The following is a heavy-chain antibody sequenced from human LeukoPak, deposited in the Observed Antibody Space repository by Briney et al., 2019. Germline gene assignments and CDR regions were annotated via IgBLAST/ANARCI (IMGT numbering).Heavy chain of an antibody. CDR1: GGSISSYY. J-gene: IGHJ4*02. D-gene: IGHD6-6*01. CDR3: ARDPQLGPFDY. CDR2: IYASGRT. Sequence: SETLSLTCTVSGGSISSYYWSWIRQPAGKGLEWIGRIYASGRTNYNPSLKSRVTMSVDTSKKQFSLKLSSVTAADTAVYYCARDPQLGPFDYWGQGTLVTVSS. V-gene: IGHV4-4*07.